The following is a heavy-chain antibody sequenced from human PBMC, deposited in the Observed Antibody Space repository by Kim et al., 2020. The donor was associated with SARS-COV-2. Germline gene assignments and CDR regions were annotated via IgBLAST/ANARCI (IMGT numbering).Heavy chain of an antibody. CDR3: ARGLYSALWFGELFDY. D-gene: IGHD3-10*01. CDR2: INAGNGNT. J-gene: IGHJ4*02. CDR1: GYTFTSYA. V-gene: IGHV1-3*01. Sequence: ASVKVSCKASGYTFTSYAMHWVRQAPGQRLEWMGWINAGNGNTKYSQKFQGRVTITRDTSASTAYMELSSLRSEDTAVYYCARGLYSALWFGELFDYWGQGTLVTVSS.